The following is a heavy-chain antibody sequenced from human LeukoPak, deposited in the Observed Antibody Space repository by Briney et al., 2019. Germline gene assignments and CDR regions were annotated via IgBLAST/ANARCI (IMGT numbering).Heavy chain of an antibody. CDR3: AREGDGYNQDY. V-gene: IGHV3-48*03. J-gene: IGHJ4*02. CDR1: GFTFSSYE. D-gene: IGHD5-24*01. CDR2: ISSSGSTI. Sequence: GGSLRLPCAASGFTFSSYEMNWVRQAPGKGLEWVSYISSSGSTIYYADSVKGRFTISRDNAKNSLYLQMNSLRAEDTAVYYCAREGDGYNQDYWGQGTLVTISS.